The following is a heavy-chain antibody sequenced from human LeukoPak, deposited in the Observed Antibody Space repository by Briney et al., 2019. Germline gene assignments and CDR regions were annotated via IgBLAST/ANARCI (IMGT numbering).Heavy chain of an antibody. V-gene: IGHV5-51*01. D-gene: IGHD5-18*01. J-gene: IGHJ4*02. CDR3: ARHLGTAMVSPLGY. CDR1: GYSFTTYW. Sequence: GESLQISCQGSGYSFTTYWIAWVRQTPGKGLEWMGFIHPGDSDTRYSPSFQGQVTISADKSISTAYLQWSSLKASDTAMYYCARHLGTAMVSPLGYWGQGTLVTVSS. CDR2: IHPGDSDT.